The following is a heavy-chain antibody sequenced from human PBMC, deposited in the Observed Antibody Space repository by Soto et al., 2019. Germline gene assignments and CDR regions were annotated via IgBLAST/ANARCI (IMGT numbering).Heavy chain of an antibody. CDR3: ARQGDSGYDADY. D-gene: IGHD5-12*01. CDR1: GGSISSSSYY. CDR2: IYYSGST. Sequence: LQLQESGPGLVKPSETLSLTCTVSGGSISSSSYYWGWIRQPPGKGLEWIGSIYYSGSTYYNPSLKSRVTISVDTSKNQFSLKLSSVTAADTAVYYCARQGDSGYDADYWGQGTLVTVSS. J-gene: IGHJ4*02. V-gene: IGHV4-39*01.